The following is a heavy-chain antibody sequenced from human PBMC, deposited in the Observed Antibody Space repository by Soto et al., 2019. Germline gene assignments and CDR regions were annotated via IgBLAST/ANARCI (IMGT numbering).Heavy chain of an antibody. CDR3: ASEAVAGTFSY. J-gene: IGHJ4*02. CDR2: IYYSGST. V-gene: IGHV4-30-4*01. Sequence: SETLSLTCTVSGGSISSGDYYWSWIRQPPGKGLEWIGYIYYSGSTYYNPSLKSRVTISVDTSKNQFSLKLSSVTAADTAVYYCASEAVAGTFSYWGQGTLVTVSS. D-gene: IGHD6-19*01. CDR1: GGSISSGDYY.